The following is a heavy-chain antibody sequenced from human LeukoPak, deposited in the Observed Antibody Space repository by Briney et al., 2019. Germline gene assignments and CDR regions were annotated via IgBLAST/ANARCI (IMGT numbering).Heavy chain of an antibody. CDR1: GFSFSSHA. J-gene: IGHJ5*02. CDR2: IWYDGSNK. V-gene: IGHV3-33*01. D-gene: IGHD1-14*01. CDR3: ARDTGNHPNNWLDP. Sequence: GGSLRLSCEASGFSFSSHAMQWARQAPGKGLEWVALIWYDGSNKYYADSVQGRFTISRDNSKNTLYLQMNSLRAEDTAVYYCARDTGNHPNNWLDPWGQGTLVTVSS.